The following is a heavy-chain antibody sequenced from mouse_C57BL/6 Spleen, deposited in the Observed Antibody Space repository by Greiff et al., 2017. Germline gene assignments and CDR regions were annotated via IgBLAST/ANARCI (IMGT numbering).Heavy chain of an antibody. CDR1: GFNIKAYY. J-gene: IGHJ4*01. Sequence: VQLQQSGAELVKPGASVNLSCTASGFNIKAYYMHWVKQRTEQGLEWIGRIAPEDGDTKYAPKFQGKATITADTSSDTAYLQLSSLTSEDTAVYYCAAIYYDYDEDAMDDWGQGTSVTVSS. D-gene: IGHD2-4*01. CDR3: AAIYYDYDEDAMDD. CDR2: IAPEDGDT. V-gene: IGHV14-2*01.